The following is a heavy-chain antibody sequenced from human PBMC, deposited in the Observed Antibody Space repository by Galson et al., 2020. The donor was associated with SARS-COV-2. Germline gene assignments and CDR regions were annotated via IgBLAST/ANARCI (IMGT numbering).Heavy chain of an antibody. Sequence: SETLSLTCTVSGGSISSGDYYWSWIRQPPGQGLEWLGYIYYSGSTYYNPSLKSRVTISVDTSKNQFSLKLSSVTAADTAVYYCATGWGDYGDYVHYYGMDVWGQGTTVTVSS. D-gene: IGHD4-17*01. V-gene: IGHV4-30-4*08. J-gene: IGHJ6*02. CDR2: IYYSGST. CDR3: ATGWGDYGDYVHYYGMDV. CDR1: GGSISSGDYY.